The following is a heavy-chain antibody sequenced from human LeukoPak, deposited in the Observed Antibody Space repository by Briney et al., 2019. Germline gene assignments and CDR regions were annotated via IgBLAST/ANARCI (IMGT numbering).Heavy chain of an antibody. CDR3: ARSYGSGWDRLLYFEY. Sequence: QPGRSLRLSCAASGFTFSNYGMHWVRQAPGKGLEWVAVIWYDGSDKYYADSAKGRFTISRDNSKNTLYLQMNSLRGEDTAVYYCARSYGSGWDRLLYFEYWGQGTLVTVSS. CDR2: IWYDGSDK. CDR1: GFTFSNYG. J-gene: IGHJ4*02. D-gene: IGHD6-19*01. V-gene: IGHV3-33*01.